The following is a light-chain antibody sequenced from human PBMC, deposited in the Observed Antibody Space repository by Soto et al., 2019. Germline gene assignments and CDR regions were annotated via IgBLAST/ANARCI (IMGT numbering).Light chain of an antibody. Sequence: DIVMTQSPDSLAVSLGERATINCKSSQSVLYSSNNKNYLAWYQQKPGQPPKLLIYWASTRESGVPDRFSGSGSGTDFALTISRLQAEDVAVYYCQQYYSAPTFGQGTKLEIK. J-gene: IGKJ2*01. CDR1: QSVLYSSNNKNY. CDR2: WAS. CDR3: QQYYSAPT. V-gene: IGKV4-1*01.